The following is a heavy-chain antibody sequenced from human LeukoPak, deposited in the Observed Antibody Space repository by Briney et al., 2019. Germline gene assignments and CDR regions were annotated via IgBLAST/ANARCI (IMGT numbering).Heavy chain of an antibody. J-gene: IGHJ4*02. V-gene: IGHV4-59*08. CDR3: ARHSYCSGGSCYPGNFDY. CDR2: IYYSGST. D-gene: IGHD2-15*01. CDR1: GGSISSYY. Sequence: SETLSLTCTVSGGSISSYYWSWIRQPPRKGLEWIGYIYYSGSTNYNPSLKSRVTISVDTSKNQFSLKLSSVTAADTAVYYCARHSYCSGGSCYPGNFDYWGQGTLVTVSS.